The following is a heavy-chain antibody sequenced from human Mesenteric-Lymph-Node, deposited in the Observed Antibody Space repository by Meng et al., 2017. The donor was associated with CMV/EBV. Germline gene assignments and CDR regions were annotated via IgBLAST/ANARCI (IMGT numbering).Heavy chain of an antibody. J-gene: IGHJ3*02. CDR3: ARPLVVPAAMYAFDI. CDR2: INGDGSTS. Sequence: SGFTFSSYWMHWVRQAPGKGLVCVSRINGDGSTSSYADSVKGRFTISRDNAKNTLYLQMNSLRAEDTAVYYCARPLVVPAAMYAFDIWGQGTMVTVSS. V-gene: IGHV3-74*01. D-gene: IGHD2-2*01. CDR1: GFTFSSYW.